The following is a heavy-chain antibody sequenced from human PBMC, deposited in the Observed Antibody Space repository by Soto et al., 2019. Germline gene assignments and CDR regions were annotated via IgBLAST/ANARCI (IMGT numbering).Heavy chain of an antibody. D-gene: IGHD2-2*01. CDR2: IKQDGSEK. CDR1: GFTSSSYW. Sequence: PGGSLRLSCAASGFTSSSYWMSWVRQAPGKGLEWVANIKQDGSEKFYVDSVKGRSTISRDNAKNSLYLQMNSLRAEDTAVYYCTRGTELGYCSSTSCPGMDVWGQGTTVTVSS. J-gene: IGHJ6*02. V-gene: IGHV3-7*03. CDR3: TRGTELGYCSSTSCPGMDV.